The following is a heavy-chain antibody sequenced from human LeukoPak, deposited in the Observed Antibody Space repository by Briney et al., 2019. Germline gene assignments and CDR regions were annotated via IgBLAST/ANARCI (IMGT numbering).Heavy chain of an antibody. V-gene: IGHV3-21*01. J-gene: IGHJ4*02. CDR1: GFTFSSYS. CDR3: ARSDIRPYYFDY. Sequence: GGSLRLSCAASGFTFSSYSMNWARQAPGEGLEWVSSISSSSYIYYADSVKGRFTISRDNAKNSLYLQMNSLRAEDTAVYYCARSDIRPYYFDYWGQGTLVTVSS. CDR2: ISSSSYI.